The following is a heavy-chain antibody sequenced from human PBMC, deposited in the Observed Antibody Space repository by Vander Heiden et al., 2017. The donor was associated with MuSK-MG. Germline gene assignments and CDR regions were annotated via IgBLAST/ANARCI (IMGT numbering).Heavy chain of an antibody. CDR3: ARRVAVAGIGYYGMDV. D-gene: IGHD6-19*01. Sequence: EVQLVQSGAEVKKPGESLKISGKGSGYKFTSYWIAWVRQMPGKGLEWLGNIYPGDSDTRYSPSFQGQVTISADKSISTAYLQWSSLKASDNAMYYCARRVAVAGIGYYGMDVWGQGTTVTVSS. J-gene: IGHJ6*02. V-gene: IGHV5-51*03. CDR2: IYPGDSDT. CDR1: GYKFTSYW.